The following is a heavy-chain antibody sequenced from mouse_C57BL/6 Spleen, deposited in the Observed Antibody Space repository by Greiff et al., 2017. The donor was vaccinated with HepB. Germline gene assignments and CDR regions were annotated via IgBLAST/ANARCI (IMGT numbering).Heavy chain of an antibody. CDR1: GYTFTSYW. CDR3: ARGPLYYYGSSPYAMDY. CDR2: INPSNGGT. Sequence: QVQLQQPGTELVKPGASVKLSCKASGYTFTSYWMHWVKQRPGQGLEWIGNINPSNGGTNYNEKFKSKATLTVDKSSSTAYMQLSSLTSEDSAVYYCARGPLYYYGSSPYAMDYWGQGTSVTVSS. D-gene: IGHD1-1*01. V-gene: IGHV1-53*01. J-gene: IGHJ4*01.